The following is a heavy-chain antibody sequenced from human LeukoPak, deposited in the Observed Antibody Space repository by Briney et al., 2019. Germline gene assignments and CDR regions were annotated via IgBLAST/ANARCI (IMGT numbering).Heavy chain of an antibody. V-gene: IGHV3-23*01. J-gene: IGHJ6*02. CDR3: ARDAHTGSGTYWGGVDYYYGLDV. D-gene: IGHD3-10*01. Sequence: GGSLRLSCAASGFTFSSYAMSWVRQAPGKGLEWVSAISGSGGSTYYADSVKGRFTISRDNSKNTLYLQMNSLRAEDTAVYYCARDAHTGSGTYWGGVDYYYGLDVWGQGTTVTVSS. CDR1: GFTFSSYA. CDR2: ISGSGGST.